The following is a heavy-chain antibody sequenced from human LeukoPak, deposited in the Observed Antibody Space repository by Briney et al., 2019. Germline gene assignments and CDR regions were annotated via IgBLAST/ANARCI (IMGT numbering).Heavy chain of an antibody. CDR3: ARDARNYYGSGSHYYYGMDV. CDR2: IIPIFGTA. V-gene: IGHV1-69*13. J-gene: IGHJ6*02. CDR1: GGTFSSYA. Sequence: GASVKVSCKASGGTFSSYAISWVRQAPGQGLEWMGGIIPIFGTANYAQKFQGRVTITADESTSTAYMELSSLRSEDTAVYYCARDARNYYGSGSHYYYGMDVWGQGTTVTVSS. D-gene: IGHD3-10*01.